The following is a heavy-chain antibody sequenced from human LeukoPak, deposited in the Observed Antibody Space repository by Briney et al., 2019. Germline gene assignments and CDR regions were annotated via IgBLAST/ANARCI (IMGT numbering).Heavy chain of an antibody. CDR1: GFSLSTYW. CDR2: SNEDGTGA. J-gene: IGHJ4*02. Sequence: SLRLSRAVSGFSLSTYWMHWVRQAPGKGLVWVAHSNEDGTGASHADSVKGRFIISRDNAKNTLYLQMNGLRVEDTAVYYCVRVPTNSYGFGQWGQGSLVSVSS. CDR3: VRVPTNSYGFGQ. D-gene: IGHD5-18*01. V-gene: IGHV3-74*01.